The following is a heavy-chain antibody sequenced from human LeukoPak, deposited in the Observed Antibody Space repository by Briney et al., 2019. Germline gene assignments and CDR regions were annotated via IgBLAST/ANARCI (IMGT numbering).Heavy chain of an antibody. D-gene: IGHD2-2*01. CDR3: ARDIVVVPAENDAFDI. Sequence: ASVKVSCKASGYTFTGYYMHWVRQAPGQGLEWMGWINPNSGGTNYAQKFQGRVTMTRDTSISTAYMELSRLRSDDTAVYYCARDIVVVPAENDAFDIWAKGQWSPSLQ. CDR2: INPNSGGT. J-gene: IGHJ3*02. V-gene: IGHV1-2*02. CDR1: GYTFTGYY.